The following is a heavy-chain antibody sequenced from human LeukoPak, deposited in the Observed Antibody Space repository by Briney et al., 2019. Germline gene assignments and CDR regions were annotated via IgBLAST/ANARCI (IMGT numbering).Heavy chain of an antibody. V-gene: IGHV3-30*03. CDR1: GFTFSSYG. J-gene: IGHJ4*02. Sequence: GGSLRLSCAASGFTFSSYGMHWVRQAPGKGLEWVAVISYDGSNKYYADSVKGRFTISRDNSKNTLYLQMNSLRAEDTAVYYCASSGSYRFDYWGQGTLVTVSS. D-gene: IGHD1-26*01. CDR3: ASSGSYRFDY. CDR2: ISYDGSNK.